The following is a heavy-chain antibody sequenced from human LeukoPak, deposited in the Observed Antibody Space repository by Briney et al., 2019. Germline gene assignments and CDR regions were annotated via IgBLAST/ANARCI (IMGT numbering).Heavy chain of an antibody. V-gene: IGHV3-30*18. J-gene: IGHJ4*02. Sequence: GGSLRLSCAASGFTFSNYGMHWVRHAPGKGLEWVAVISYDGSNTYYADSVKGRFTISRDNSKNTLYLQMNSLRTEDTALFYCAKDRDTSGWRYFDYWGQGTLVTVSS. CDR3: AKDRDTSGWRYFDY. CDR2: ISYDGSNT. D-gene: IGHD6-19*01. CDR1: GFTFSNYG.